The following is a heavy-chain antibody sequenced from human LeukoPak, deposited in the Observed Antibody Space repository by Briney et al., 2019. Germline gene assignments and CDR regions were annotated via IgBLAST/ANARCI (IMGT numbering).Heavy chain of an antibody. J-gene: IGHJ4*02. CDR2: FDPEDGET. CDR3: ATAVYNWNDFFDY. V-gene: IGHV1-24*01. D-gene: IGHD1-20*01. CDR1: GYTLTELS. Sequence: ASVKVSCKVSGYTLTELSMHWVRQAPGKGLEWMGGFDPEDGETIYAQKFQGRVTMTEDTSTNTAYMELSSLRSEDTAVYYCATAVYNWNDFFDYWGQGTLVTVSS.